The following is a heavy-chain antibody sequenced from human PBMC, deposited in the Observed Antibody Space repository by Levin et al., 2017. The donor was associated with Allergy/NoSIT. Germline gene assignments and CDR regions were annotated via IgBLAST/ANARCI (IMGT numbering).Heavy chain of an antibody. D-gene: IGHD6-19*01. Sequence: GGSLRLSCAASGFTFSSYAMSWVRQAPGKGLEWVSAISGSGGSTYYADSVKGRFTISRDNSKNTLYLQMNSLRAEDTAVYYCAKDHSSGWKRGYQYFQHWGQGTLVTVSS. CDR1: GFTFSSYA. J-gene: IGHJ1*01. V-gene: IGHV3-23*01. CDR2: ISGSGGST. CDR3: AKDHSSGWKRGYQYFQH.